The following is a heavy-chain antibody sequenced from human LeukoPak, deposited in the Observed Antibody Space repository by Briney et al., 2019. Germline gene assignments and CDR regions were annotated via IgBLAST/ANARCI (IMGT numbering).Heavy chain of an antibody. Sequence: PSETLSLTCTVSGASIGSYYWGWIRQPPGKGLEWIGYISDRGSTNYNPSLAGRVGISVDTSRNSFSLYLNFVTAADTAVYYCARLSTHPYHLLEAVPGAAHFSAFDIWGQGTMASVSS. J-gene: IGHJ3*02. V-gene: IGHV4-59*13. CDR1: GASIGSYY. D-gene: IGHD4/OR15-4a*01. CDR2: ISDRGST. CDR3: ARLSTHPYHLLEAVPGAAHFSAFDI.